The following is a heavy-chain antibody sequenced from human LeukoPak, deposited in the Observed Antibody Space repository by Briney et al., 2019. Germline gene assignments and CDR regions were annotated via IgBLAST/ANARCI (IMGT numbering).Heavy chain of an antibody. J-gene: IGHJ6*02. CDR1: GGSISSYY. V-gene: IGHV3-48*01. Sequence: ETLSLTCTVSGGSISSYYWSWIRQPPGKGLEWVSYISSSSSTIYYADSVKGRFTISRDNAKNSLYLQMNSLRAEDTAVYYCARARGSGSFYGMDVWGQGTTVTVSS. D-gene: IGHD3-22*01. CDR3: ARARGSGSFYGMDV. CDR2: ISSSSSTI.